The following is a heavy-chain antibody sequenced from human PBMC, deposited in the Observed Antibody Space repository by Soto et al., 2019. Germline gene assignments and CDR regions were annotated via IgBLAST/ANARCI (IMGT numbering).Heavy chain of an antibody. CDR1: GGSISSYY. J-gene: IGHJ5*02. CDR3: ARTLKRFKGFSFDP. D-gene: IGHD3-10*01. CDR2: IYYSGST. Sequence: SETLSLTCTVSGGSISSYYWSWIRQPPGKGLEWIGYIYYSGSTNYNPSLKSRVTISVDTSKNQFSLKLSSVTAADTAVYYCARTLKRFKGFSFDPWGQGTLVTVSS. V-gene: IGHV4-59*01.